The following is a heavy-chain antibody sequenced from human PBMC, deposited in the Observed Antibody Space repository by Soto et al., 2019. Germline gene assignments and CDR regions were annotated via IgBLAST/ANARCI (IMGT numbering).Heavy chain of an antibody. J-gene: IGHJ4*02. V-gene: IGHV5-51*01. CDR3: ARHVYYDVLKKNY. D-gene: IGHD3-9*01. CDR2: IYPGDSNT. CDR1: GYKVSTWHNFTSYW. Sequence: GESLKISCMGSGYKVSTWHNFTSYWIAWVRQMPGEGLEWMGIIYPGDSNTRYSPSFQGQVTISADKSINSVYLQWSSLKASDTAIYYCARHVYYDVLKKNYWGQGTLVTVSS.